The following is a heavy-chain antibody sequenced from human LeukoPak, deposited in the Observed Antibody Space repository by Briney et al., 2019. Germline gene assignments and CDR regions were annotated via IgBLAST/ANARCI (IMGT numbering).Heavy chain of an antibody. J-gene: IGHJ4*02. Sequence: GGSLRLSCAASGFTHTSYEMNWVRQAPGKGLEWVSYISSSGSTVYYAGSVRGRFTISRDNAKNSLYLQMNSLRAEDTAVYYCARVRYDSGFFLLDHWGQGTLVTVSS. V-gene: IGHV3-48*03. CDR1: GFTHTSYE. CDR2: ISSSGSTV. D-gene: IGHD3-22*01. CDR3: ARVRYDSGFFLLDH.